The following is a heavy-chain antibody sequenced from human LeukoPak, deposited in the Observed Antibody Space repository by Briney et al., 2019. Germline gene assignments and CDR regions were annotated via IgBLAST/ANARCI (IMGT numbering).Heavy chain of an antibody. CDR1: GGFFSGYY. D-gene: IGHD3-10*01. CDR2: INHSGST. CDR3: ARARITMVRGVIRSAWFDP. Sequence: SETLSLTCAVYGGFFSGYYWSWIRQPPGKGLEWIGEINHSGSTNYNPSLKSRVTISVDTSKNQFSLKLSSVTAADTAVYYCARARITMVRGVIRSAWFDPWGQGTLVTVSS. J-gene: IGHJ5*02. V-gene: IGHV4-34*01.